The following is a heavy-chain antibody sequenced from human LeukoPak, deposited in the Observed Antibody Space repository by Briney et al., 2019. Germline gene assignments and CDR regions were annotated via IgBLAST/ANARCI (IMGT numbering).Heavy chain of an antibody. CDR3: ARWEGNGYYFDY. CDR2: IKQDGSEE. V-gene: IGHV3-7*01. D-gene: IGHD3-22*01. J-gene: IGHJ4*02. Sequence: GGSLRLSCAASGFTFSSFWMSWVRQAPGKGLEWVANIKQDGSEEYYVDSVKGRFTISRDNARNSLYLQMNSLRAEDTAVYYCARWEGNGYYFDYRGQGTLVTVSS. CDR1: GFTFSSFW.